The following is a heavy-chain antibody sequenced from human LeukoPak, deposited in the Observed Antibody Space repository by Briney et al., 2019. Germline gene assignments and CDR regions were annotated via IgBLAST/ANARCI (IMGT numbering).Heavy chain of an antibody. Sequence: LAGACRRGSGAASGFISSNYLMIWVRQAPGKGLEWISYISPGGSTIYYADSVKGRFTISRDNAKNSLYLQMNSLGAEDTAVYFCAREKLGYAYFDWRGQGTLVTVSS. D-gene: IGHD5-18*01. CDR2: ISPGGSTI. CDR1: GFISSNYL. V-gene: IGHV3-48*03. CDR3: AREKLGYAYFDW. J-gene: IGHJ4*02.